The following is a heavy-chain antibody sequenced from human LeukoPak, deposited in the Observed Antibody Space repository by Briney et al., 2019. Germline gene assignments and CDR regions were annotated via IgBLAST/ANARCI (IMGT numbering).Heavy chain of an antibody. Sequence: PSETLSLTCTVSGGSISSSSYYWGWIRQPPGKGLEWIGSIYYSGSTYYNPSLKSRVTISVDTSRNQFSLKPSSVTAADTAVYYCARLDFWSGYYGEGRYYYFDYWGQGTLVTVSS. D-gene: IGHD3-3*01. CDR2: IYYSGST. CDR3: ARLDFWSGYYGEGRYYYFDY. CDR1: GGSISSSSYY. V-gene: IGHV4-39*01. J-gene: IGHJ4*02.